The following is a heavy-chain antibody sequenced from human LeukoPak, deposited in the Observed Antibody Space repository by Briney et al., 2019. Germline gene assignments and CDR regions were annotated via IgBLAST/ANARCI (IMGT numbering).Heavy chain of an antibody. D-gene: IGHD6-13*01. V-gene: IGHV3-30*02. CDR1: GFTFSSYG. J-gene: IGHJ4*02. Sequence: GGSLRLSCAASGFTFSSYGMHWVRQAPGKGLEWVAFIRYDGSNKYYADSVKGRFTISRDNAKNSLYLQMNSLRAEDTAVYYCARERGYSSSWDLHFDYWGQGTLVTVSS. CDR3: ARERGYSSSWDLHFDY. CDR2: IRYDGSNK.